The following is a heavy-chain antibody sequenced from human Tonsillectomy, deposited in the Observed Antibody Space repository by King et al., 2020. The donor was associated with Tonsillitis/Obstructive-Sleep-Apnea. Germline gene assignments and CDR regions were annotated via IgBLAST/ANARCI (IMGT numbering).Heavy chain of an antibody. V-gene: IGHV4-59*01. D-gene: IGHD2-8*01. CDR1: GGSISSYY. CDR3: AREGAVMNAFDI. CDR2: IYYSGST. Sequence: QLQESGPGLVKPSETLSLTCTVSGGSISSYYWSWIRQPPGKGLEFIGYIYYSGSTNYNPSLKIRVTISVDTSKNQFSLKLSSVTAADTAVYYCAREGAVMNAFDIWGQGTMVTVSS. J-gene: IGHJ3*02.